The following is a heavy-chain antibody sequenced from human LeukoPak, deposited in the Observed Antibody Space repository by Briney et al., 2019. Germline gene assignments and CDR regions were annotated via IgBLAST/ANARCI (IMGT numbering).Heavy chain of an antibody. V-gene: IGHV3-21*01. CDR3: ARGHCSTTTCYTKDDAFDI. J-gene: IGHJ3*02. CDR2: ISSSSSSI. CDR1: GLTFSSYN. Sequence: GGSLRLSCAASGLTFSSYNMKWVRQAPGKGLEWVSSISSSSSSIYYADSVKGRFTISRDNAKNSLYLQMNSLRAEDTAVYYCARGHCSTTTCYTKDDAFDIWGQGTMVTVSS. D-gene: IGHD2-2*02.